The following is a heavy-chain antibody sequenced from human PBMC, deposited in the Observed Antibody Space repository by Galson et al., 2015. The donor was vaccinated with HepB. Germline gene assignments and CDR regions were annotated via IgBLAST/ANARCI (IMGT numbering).Heavy chain of an antibody. CDR3: ARQGIHPTILTGYQG. CDR1: GYSFTSYW. CDR2: IYPGDSDT. D-gene: IGHD3-9*01. V-gene: IGHV5-51*01. Sequence: QSGAEVKKPGESLKISCKGSGYSFTSYWIGWVRQMPGKGLEWMGIIYPGDSDTRYSPSFQGQVTISADKSISTAYLQWSSLKASDTAMYYCARQGIHPTILTGYQGWGQGTLVTVSS. J-gene: IGHJ4*02.